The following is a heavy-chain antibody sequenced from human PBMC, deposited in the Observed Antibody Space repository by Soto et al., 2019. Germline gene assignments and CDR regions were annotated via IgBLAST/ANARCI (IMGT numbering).Heavy chain of an antibody. CDR3: AREDAARIERWFDA. V-gene: IGHV4-31*11. D-gene: IGHD6-6*01. CDR1: GGSIISASYS. CDR2: IYSSGST. Sequence: SETLSLTCAVSGGSIISASYSWNWIRQSPGRGLEWIGHIYSSGSTYYNPSLKSRVSISVDASNNQFSLKLTSVTAADTAVYFCAREDAARIERWFDAWGQGILVTVSS. J-gene: IGHJ5*02.